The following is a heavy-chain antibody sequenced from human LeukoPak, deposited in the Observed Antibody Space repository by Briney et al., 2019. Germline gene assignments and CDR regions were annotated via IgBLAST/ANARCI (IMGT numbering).Heavy chain of an antibody. CDR3: AKDRELPALFDY. CDR2: IKQDGSEK. J-gene: IGHJ4*02. D-gene: IGHD1-26*01. CDR1: GFTFSTYW. Sequence: PGGSLRLSCAASGFTFSTYWMTWVRQAPGKGLEWVANIKQDGSEKYFVDSVKGRFTISRDNSKNTLYLQMNSLRAEDTAVYYCAKDRELPALFDYWGQGTLVTVSS. V-gene: IGHV3-7*01.